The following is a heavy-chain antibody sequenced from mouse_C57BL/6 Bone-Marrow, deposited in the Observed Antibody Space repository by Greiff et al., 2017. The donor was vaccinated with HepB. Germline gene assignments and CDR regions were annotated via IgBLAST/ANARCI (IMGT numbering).Heavy chain of an antibody. Sequence: QVQLQQSGPGLVQPSQSLSITCTVSGFSLTSYGVHWVRQSPGKGLEWLGVIWSGGSTDYNAAFISRLSISKDNSKSQVFFKMNSLQADDTAIYYCARTCYYYGSSYVGFDYWGQGTTLTVSS. CDR3: ARTCYYYGSSYVGFDY. D-gene: IGHD1-1*01. V-gene: IGHV2-2*01. J-gene: IGHJ2*01. CDR1: GFSLTSYG. CDR2: IWSGGST.